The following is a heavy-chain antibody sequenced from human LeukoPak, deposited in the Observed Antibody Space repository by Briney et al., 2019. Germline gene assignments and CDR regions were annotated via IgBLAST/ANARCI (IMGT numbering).Heavy chain of an antibody. V-gene: IGHV5-51*01. CDR3: ARLNSGWNFGDY. J-gene: IGHJ4*02. CDR1: GYRFTSNW. D-gene: IGHD6-19*01. CDR2: NFHGDSDP. Sequence: GESLKISCNASGYRFTSNWIAWVRQMPGKGLEWMGINFHGDSDPRYSPSFQGQVTISADKSISTAYLQWSSLQASDTAMYYCARLNSGWNFGDYWGQGTLVTVSS.